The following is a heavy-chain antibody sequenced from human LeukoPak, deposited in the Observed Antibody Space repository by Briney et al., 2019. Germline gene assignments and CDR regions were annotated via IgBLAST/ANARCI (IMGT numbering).Heavy chain of an antibody. J-gene: IGHJ4*02. D-gene: IGHD2-21*02. CDR2: ISSSGSTI. CDR3: ARDSPGGDWEYYFDY. V-gene: IGHV3-48*04. CDR1: GFTFGTYW. Sequence: GGSLRLSCGASGFTFGTYWMHWVRQAPGKGLEWVSYISSSGSTIYYADSVKGRFTISRDNAKNSLYLQMNSLRAEDTAVYYCARDSPGGDWEYYFDYWGQGTLVTVSS.